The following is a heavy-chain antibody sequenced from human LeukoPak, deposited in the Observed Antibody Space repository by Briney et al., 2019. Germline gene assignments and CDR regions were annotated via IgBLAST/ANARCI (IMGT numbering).Heavy chain of an antibody. CDR2: ISGSGGST. CDR3: AKVRIYGSGLDAFDI. V-gene: IGHV3-23*01. Sequence: PGGSLRLSCAASGFTFSSYAMSWVRQAPGKGLEWVSAISGSGGSTYYADSVKGRFTISRDNPKNTLYLQMNSLRAEDTAVYYCAKVRIYGSGLDAFDIWGQGTMVTVSS. J-gene: IGHJ3*02. CDR1: GFTFSSYA. D-gene: IGHD3-10*01.